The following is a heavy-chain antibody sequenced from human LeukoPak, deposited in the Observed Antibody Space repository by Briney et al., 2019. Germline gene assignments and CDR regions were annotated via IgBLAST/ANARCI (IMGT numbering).Heavy chain of an antibody. V-gene: IGHV4-59*01. CDR1: GGSISSYY. J-gene: IGHJ6*03. Sequence: KASETLSLTCTVSGGSISSYYWSWLRQPPGKGLEWIGYIYYSGYTNYNPSLKSRVTISVDTSKNQFSLKLSSVTAGDTAVCYCARTTLVRGTYYMDVWGKGTTVTISS. D-gene: IGHD3-10*01. CDR2: IYYSGYT. CDR3: ARTTLVRGTYYMDV.